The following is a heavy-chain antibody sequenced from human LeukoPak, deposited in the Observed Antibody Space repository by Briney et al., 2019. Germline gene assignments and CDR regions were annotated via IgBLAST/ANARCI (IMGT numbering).Heavy chain of an antibody. D-gene: IGHD6-6*01. J-gene: IGHJ4*02. CDR2: ITSGGYTT. CDR1: GFSFSSHD. V-gene: IGHV3-48*03. CDR3: AREASSCEPSEPFYFDY. Sequence: GGSLRLSCTDSGFSFSSHDMNWVRQAPGKGLEWVSYITSGGYTTRYAASVKGRFTISRDNAKNSLYLQMNSLKAEDTAVYYCAREASSCEPSEPFYFDYWGQGTLVTVSS.